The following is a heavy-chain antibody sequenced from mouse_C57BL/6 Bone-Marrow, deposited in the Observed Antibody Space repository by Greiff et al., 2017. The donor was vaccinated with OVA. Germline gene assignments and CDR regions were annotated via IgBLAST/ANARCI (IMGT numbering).Heavy chain of an antibody. CDR2: IRNKANGYTT. J-gene: IGHJ1*03. D-gene: IGHD1-1*01. CDR1: GFTFTDYY. V-gene: IGHV7-3*01. Sequence: EVQVVESGGGLVQPGGSLSLSCAASGFTFTDYYMSWVRQPPGKALEWLGFIRNKANGYTTEYSASVKGRFTISRDNSQSILYLQMNALRAEDSATYYCARGRYYGSYWYFDVWGTGTTVTVSS. CDR3: ARGRYYGSYWYFDV.